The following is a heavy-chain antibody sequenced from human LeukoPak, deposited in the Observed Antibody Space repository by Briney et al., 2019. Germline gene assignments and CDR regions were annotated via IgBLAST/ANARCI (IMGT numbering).Heavy chain of an antibody. D-gene: IGHD5-18*01. CDR3: ARDLSGVTGYTYGRGIDY. Sequence: GGSLRLSCAASGFTFSRYGMHWVRQAPGKGLEWVTAISYDGSNKYYADSVKGRFTISRDNSKNTLYVQMNSLRAEDTAVYYCARDLSGVTGYTYGRGIDYWGQGTLVTVSS. V-gene: IGHV3-30*04. J-gene: IGHJ4*02. CDR1: GFTFSRYG. CDR2: ISYDGSNK.